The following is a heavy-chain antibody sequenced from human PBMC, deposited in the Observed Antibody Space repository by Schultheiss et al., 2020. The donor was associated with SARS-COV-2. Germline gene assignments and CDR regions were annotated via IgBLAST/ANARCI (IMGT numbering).Heavy chain of an antibody. CDR2: IYYSGST. D-gene: IGHD3-22*01. CDR1: GGSFSGYY. V-gene: IGHV4-59*12. CDR3: ARDVVIGSWGNWFDP. Sequence: SQTLSLTCAVYGGSFSGYYWSWIRQPPGKGLEWIGYIYYSGSTNYNPSLKSRVTISVDTSKNQFSLKLSSVTAADTAVYYCARDVVIGSWGNWFDPWGQGTLVTVSS. J-gene: IGHJ5*02.